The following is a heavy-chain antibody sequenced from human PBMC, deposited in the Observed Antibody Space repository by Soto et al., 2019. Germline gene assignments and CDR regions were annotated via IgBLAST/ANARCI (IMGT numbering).Heavy chain of an antibody. V-gene: IGHV1-18*01. CDR1: GYTFTSYG. J-gene: IGHJ6*02. CDR2: ISAYNGNT. CDR3: ARDGKRDYYYGMDV. Sequence: ASVKVSCKAFGYTFTSYGISWVRQAPGQGLEWMGWISAYNGNTNYAQKLQGRVTMTTDTSTSTAYMELRSLRSDDTAVYYCARDGKRDYYYGMDVWGQGTTVTVSS.